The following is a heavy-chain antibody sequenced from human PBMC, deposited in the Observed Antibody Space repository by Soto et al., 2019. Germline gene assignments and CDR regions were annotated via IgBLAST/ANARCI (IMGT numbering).Heavy chain of an antibody. CDR1: GGSISSSSYY. CDR3: ARQGYYYGSGSYYNIAFDI. D-gene: IGHD3-10*01. V-gene: IGHV4-39*01. CDR2: IYYSGST. Sequence: SETLSLTCTVSGGSISSSSYYWGWIRQPPGKGLEWIGSIYYSGSTYYNPSLKSRVTISVDTSKNQFSLKLSSVTAADTAVYYCARQGYYYGSGSYYNIAFDIWGQGTMVTVSS. J-gene: IGHJ3*02.